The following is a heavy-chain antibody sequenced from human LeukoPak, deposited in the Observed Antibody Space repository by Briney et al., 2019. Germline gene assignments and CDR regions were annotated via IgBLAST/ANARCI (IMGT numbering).Heavy chain of an antibody. CDR2: ISAYNGNT. CDR3: ARAQQWLPQGY. CDR1: GYTFTSYG. J-gene: IGHJ4*02. Sequence: ASVKVSCKASGYTFTSYGVSWVRQAPGQGLEWMGWISAYNGNTGYAQKLQGRVAMTTDTSTSTAYMELRSLRSDDTAVYYCARAQQWLPQGYWGQGTLVTVSS. V-gene: IGHV1-18*04. D-gene: IGHD6-19*01.